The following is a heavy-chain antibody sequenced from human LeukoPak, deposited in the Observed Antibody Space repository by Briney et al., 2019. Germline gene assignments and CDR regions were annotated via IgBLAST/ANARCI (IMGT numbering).Heavy chain of an antibody. CDR3: ARATSYGDYIDY. V-gene: IGHV4-59*08. D-gene: IGHD4-17*01. CDR1: GGSIRTHY. J-gene: IGHJ4*02. CDR2: IDYSGDT. Sequence: SETLSLTRTVSGGSIRTHYWSWIRQPPGKGLEWIGYIDYSGDTSYNPSLKSRVAMSLDTSKNQFSLRLSSVTAADTAVFFCARATSYGDYIDYWGQGTLVTVSS.